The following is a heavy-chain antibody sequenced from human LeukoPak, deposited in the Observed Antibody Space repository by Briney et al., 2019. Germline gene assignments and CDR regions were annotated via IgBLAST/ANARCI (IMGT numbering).Heavy chain of an antibody. V-gene: IGHV4-59*01. D-gene: IGHD3-22*01. Sequence: SGTLSLTCTVSGESISSYYWSWIRQPPGKGLEWMGYIYYSGSTNYNPSLESRVTISVDTSKNQFSLKLSSVTAADTAVYYCARVPYYDESSGYYEYYFDYWGQGTLVTVSS. J-gene: IGHJ4*02. CDR3: ARVPYYDESSGYYEYYFDY. CDR1: GESISSYY. CDR2: IYYSGST.